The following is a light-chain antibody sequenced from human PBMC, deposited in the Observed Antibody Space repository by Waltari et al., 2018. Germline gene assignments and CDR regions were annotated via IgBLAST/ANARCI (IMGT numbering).Light chain of an antibody. V-gene: IGKV3-11*01. CDR2: DAS. Sequence: EIVITQSPASLSVSPGERATLSCTASQTVTNDLAWYRQKPGQAPSLLIYDASTRAAGIPDRFSGSGSGTDFTLTIISLEPEDFAVYYCQLRTGWPMTFGQGTRLEIK. J-gene: IGKJ5*01. CDR3: QLRTGWPMT. CDR1: QTVTND.